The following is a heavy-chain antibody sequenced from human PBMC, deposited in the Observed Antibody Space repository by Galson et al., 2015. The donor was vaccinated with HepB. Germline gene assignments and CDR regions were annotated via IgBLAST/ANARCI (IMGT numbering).Heavy chain of an antibody. CDR3: AGCTHFAEAYFDY. V-gene: IGHV3-74*01. CDR1: GFTFSSYW. Sequence: SLRLSCAASGFTFSSYWMHWVRQAPGKGLVWVSRINSDGSSTSYADSVKGRFTISRDNAKNSLYLQMNSLRDEDTAVYYCAGCTHFAEAYFDYWGQGTLVTVSS. CDR2: INSDGSST. D-gene: IGHD4/OR15-4a*01. J-gene: IGHJ4*02.